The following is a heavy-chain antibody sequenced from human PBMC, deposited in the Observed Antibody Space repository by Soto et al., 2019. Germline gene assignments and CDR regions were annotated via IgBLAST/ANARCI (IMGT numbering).Heavy chain of an antibody. CDR2: ISGSGGST. CDR3: AKAGLRFLEWLADFYYYYMDV. CDR1: GFTFSSYA. D-gene: IGHD3-3*01. V-gene: IGHV3-23*01. J-gene: IGHJ6*03. Sequence: GGSLRLSCAASGFTFSSYAMSWVRQAPGKGLEWVSAISGSGGSTYYADSVKGRFPISRDNSKNTLYLQMNSLRAEDTAVYYCAKAGLRFLEWLADFYYYYMDVWGKGTTVTVSS.